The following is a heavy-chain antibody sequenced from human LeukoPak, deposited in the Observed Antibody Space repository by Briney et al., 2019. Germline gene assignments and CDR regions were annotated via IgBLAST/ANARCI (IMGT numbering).Heavy chain of an antibody. D-gene: IGHD3-22*01. J-gene: IGHJ3*02. CDR1: GFTFSSYA. CDR2: IWYDGSNK. Sequence: GGSLRLSCAASGFTFSSYAMSWVRQAPGKGLEWVAVIWYDGSNKYYADSVKGRFTISRDNSKNTLYLQMNSLRAEDTAVYYCARDRVRNYYDSSGYDAFDIWGQGTMVTVSS. V-gene: IGHV3-33*08. CDR3: ARDRVRNYYDSSGYDAFDI.